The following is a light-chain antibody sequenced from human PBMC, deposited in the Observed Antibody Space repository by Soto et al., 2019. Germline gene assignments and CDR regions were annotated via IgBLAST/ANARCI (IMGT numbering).Light chain of an antibody. J-gene: IGKJ1*01. CDR3: QHYDNCLWT. Sequence: DIQMTQSPATLSASVGDRVTITCRASQSISDWVAWYQQKPGKPPKFLIYRASSLQGGVPSRFSGSGSGTEFSITISSLQPADFVTYYYQHYDNCLWTFGQGTKVEIK. CDR1: QSISDW. V-gene: IGKV1-5*03. CDR2: RAS.